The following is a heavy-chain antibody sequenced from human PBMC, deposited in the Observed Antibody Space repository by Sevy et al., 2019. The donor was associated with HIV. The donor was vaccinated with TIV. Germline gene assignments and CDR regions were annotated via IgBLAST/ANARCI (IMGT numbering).Heavy chain of an antibody. CDR2: ILYDGSNE. CDR3: AKHHSTSISALDV. Sequence: GGSLRLSCEASEFTFSSYGTFWVRQTPGKGLEWVAFILYDGSNEYYADSVKGRFTISRDNSKNLLYLQMHSLRPDDTALYYCAKHHSTSISALDVWGQGTMVTVSS. CDR1: EFTFSSYG. V-gene: IGHV3-30*18. D-gene: IGHD6-6*01. J-gene: IGHJ3*01.